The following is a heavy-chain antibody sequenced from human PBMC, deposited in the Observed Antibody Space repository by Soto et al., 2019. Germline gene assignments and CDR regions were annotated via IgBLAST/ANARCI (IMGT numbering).Heavy chain of an antibody. D-gene: IGHD3-10*01. J-gene: IGHJ4*02. V-gene: IGHV4-30-4*01. Sequence: PSETLSLTCTVSGGSISSGDYYWSWIRQPPGKGLEWIGYIYYSGSTYYNPSLKSRVTISVDTSKNQFSLKLGSVTAADTAVYYCARDQLSGDFDYWGQGTLVTVSS. CDR2: IYYSGST. CDR3: ARDQLSGDFDY. CDR1: GGSISSGDYY.